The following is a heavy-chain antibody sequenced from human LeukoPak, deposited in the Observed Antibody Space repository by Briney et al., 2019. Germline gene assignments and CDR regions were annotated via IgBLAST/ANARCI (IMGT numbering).Heavy chain of an antibody. CDR2: FSGSGGST. V-gene: IGHV3-23*01. CDR1: GFTFSRFA. CDR3: ARSHLYYYYYMDV. J-gene: IGHJ6*03. Sequence: GGSLRLSCAASGFTFSRFAMSWVRQAPGKGLEWVSGFSGSGGSTYYADSVKGRFTISRDNAKNSLYLQMNSLRAEDTAVYYCARSHLYYYYYMDVWGKGTTVTVSS.